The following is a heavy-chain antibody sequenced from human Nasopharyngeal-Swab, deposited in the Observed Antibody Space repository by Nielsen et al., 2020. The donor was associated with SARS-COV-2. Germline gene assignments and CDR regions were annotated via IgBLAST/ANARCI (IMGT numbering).Heavy chain of an antibody. D-gene: IGHD3/OR15-3a*01. V-gene: IGHV4-61*02. CDR1: GGSISSSSYY. Sequence: SETLSLTCTVSGGSISSSSYYWSWIRQPAGKGLEWIGRIYTSGSTNYNPSLKSRVTMSVDTSKNQFSLKLSSVTAADTAVYYCARRYGGWTGSYYYYMDVWGKGTTVTVSS. J-gene: IGHJ6*03. CDR2: IYTSGST. CDR3: ARRYGGWTGSYYYYMDV.